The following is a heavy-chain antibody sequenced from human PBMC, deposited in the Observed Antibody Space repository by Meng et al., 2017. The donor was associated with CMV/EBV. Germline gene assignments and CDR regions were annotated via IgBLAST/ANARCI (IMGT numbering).Heavy chain of an antibody. CDR1: GGSFSGYY. Sequence: SETLSLTCAVYGGSFSGYYWSWIRRPPGKGLEWIGEINHSGSTNYNPSLKSRVTISVDTSKNQFSLKLSSVTAADTAVYYCARGGRDVLRFLEWLPGRYGMDVWGQGTTVTVSS. J-gene: IGHJ6*02. D-gene: IGHD3-3*01. V-gene: IGHV4-34*01. CDR3: ARGGRDVLRFLEWLPGRYGMDV. CDR2: INHSGST.